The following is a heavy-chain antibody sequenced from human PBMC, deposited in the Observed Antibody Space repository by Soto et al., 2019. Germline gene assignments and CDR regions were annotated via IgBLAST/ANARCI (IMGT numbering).Heavy chain of an antibody. V-gene: IGHV3-23*01. D-gene: IGHD3-10*01. CDR2: ISDSGGST. J-gene: IGHJ5*02. CDR1: GFTFSSYA. Sequence: VQLLESGGGLVQPGGSLRLSCAASGFTFSSYAMSWVRQAPGKGLEWVSAISDSGGSTDYADSVKGRFTISRDNSKNTLYLQMNSLRAEDTAVYYCAKPMVRGVNWFDPWGQGTLVTVSS. CDR3: AKPMVRGVNWFDP.